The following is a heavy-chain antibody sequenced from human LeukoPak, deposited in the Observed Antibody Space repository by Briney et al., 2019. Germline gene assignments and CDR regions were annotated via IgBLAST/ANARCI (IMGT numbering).Heavy chain of an antibody. V-gene: IGHV4-34*01. CDR1: GGSFSGYY. CDR3: ARDSGTTGEVKFDP. J-gene: IGHJ5*02. Sequence: PSETLSLTCAVYGGSFSGYYWSWIRQPPGKGLEWIGEINRSGSTNYNPSLKSRVTTSLDTSKNQVSLELSSVTAADTAVYYCARDSGTTGEVKFDPWGQGTLVTVSS. D-gene: IGHD3-10*01. CDR2: INRSGST.